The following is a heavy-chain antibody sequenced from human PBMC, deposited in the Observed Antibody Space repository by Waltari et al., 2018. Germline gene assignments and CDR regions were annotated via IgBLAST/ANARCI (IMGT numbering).Heavy chain of an antibody. CDR2: IFYRGIT. J-gene: IGHJ4*02. CDR3: ARYPQDYFDS. CDR1: GGSISRGGYY. Sequence: QVQLRESGPGLVKPSQTLSLTCTVSGGSISRGGYYWSWIRQHPGKGMGWIGNIFYRGITYYSPYLKSRVIMSVGTSKNQFSLRLNSVTAADTAVYYCARYPQDYFDSWGQGSLVTVSS. V-gene: IGHV4-31*03.